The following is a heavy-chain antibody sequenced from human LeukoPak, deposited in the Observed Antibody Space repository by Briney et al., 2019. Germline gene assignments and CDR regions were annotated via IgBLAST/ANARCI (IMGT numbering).Heavy chain of an antibody. V-gene: IGHV3-33*01. CDR3: ARDRVHSSANNLPFDT. Sequence: PGGSLRLSCGASGFIFRRYGMHWVRQAPGEGVEWVAGIWYDGSNEDYADSVKGRFTISRDNSKNTMYMQMNRVRVEDTAVYYCARDRVHSSANNLPFDTWGQGTLVSVSS. CDR1: GFIFRRYG. J-gene: IGHJ5*02. D-gene: IGHD1-14*01. CDR2: IWYDGSNE.